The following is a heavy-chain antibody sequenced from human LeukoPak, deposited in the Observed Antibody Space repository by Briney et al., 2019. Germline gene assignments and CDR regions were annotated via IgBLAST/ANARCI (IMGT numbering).Heavy chain of an antibody. CDR1: GYSSTSYW. V-gene: IGHV5-51*01. D-gene: IGHD6-19*01. CDR2: IYLSDSDA. Sequence: VESMKISCKGSGYSSTSYWIAWVRQMPGKGVEWMGIIYLSDSDARYSPSFQGQVTMSADKSISTAYLQWSNLMASDTAIYYCARSGGSGWDEGFDYWGQGTLVTVSS. J-gene: IGHJ4*02. CDR3: ARSGGSGWDEGFDY.